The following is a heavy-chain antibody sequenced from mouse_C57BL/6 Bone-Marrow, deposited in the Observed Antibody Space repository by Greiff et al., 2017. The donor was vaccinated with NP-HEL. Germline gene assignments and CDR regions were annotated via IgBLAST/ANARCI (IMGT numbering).Heavy chain of an antibody. V-gene: IGHV1-54*01. Sequence: VQLQQSGAELVRPGTSVKVSCKASGYAFTNYLIEWVKQRPGQGLEWIGVINPGSGGTNYNEKFKGKATLTADKSSSPAYMQLSSLTSEDSAVYFCARGEGLLPFAYWGQGTLVTVSA. CDR2: INPGSGGT. CDR3: ARGEGLLPFAY. CDR1: GYAFTNYL. D-gene: IGHD1-1*01. J-gene: IGHJ3*01.